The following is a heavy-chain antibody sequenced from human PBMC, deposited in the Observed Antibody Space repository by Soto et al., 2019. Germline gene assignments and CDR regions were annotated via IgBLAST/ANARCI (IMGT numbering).Heavy chain of an antibody. V-gene: IGHV3-30*18. CDR2: ISYDGSNK. CDR3: AKDLRDLVYYFDY. CDR1: GFTFSSYG. D-gene: IGHD6-6*01. J-gene: IGHJ4*02. Sequence: GGSLRLSCAASGFTFSSYGMHWVRQAPGKGLKWVAVISYDGSNKYYADSVKGRFTISRDNSKNTLYLQMNSLRAEDTAVYYCAKDLRDLVYYFDYWGQGTLVTVSS.